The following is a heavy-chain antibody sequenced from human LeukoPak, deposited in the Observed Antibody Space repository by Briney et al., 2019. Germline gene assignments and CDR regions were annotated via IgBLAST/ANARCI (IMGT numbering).Heavy chain of an antibody. D-gene: IGHD5-18*01. CDR1: GFTFSNYG. CDR2: IWFDGSYK. CDR3: ARDSSDAAMVV. V-gene: IGHV3-33*01. Sequence: GRSLRLSCAASGFTFSNYGMHWVRQAPGKGLEWVAVIWFDGSYKYYADSVKGRFTISRDNSKNTLYLQMNSLRAEDTAVYYCARDSSDAAMVVWGQGTLVTVSS. J-gene: IGHJ4*02.